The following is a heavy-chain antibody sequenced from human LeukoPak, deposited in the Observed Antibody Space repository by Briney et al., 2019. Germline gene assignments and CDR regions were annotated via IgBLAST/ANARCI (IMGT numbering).Heavy chain of an antibody. V-gene: IGHV1-2*02. J-gene: IGHJ4*02. CDR3: ARGWDYYAF. CDR2: INPKSGDT. CDR1: GYTFTDYY. D-gene: IGHD5-24*01. Sequence: ASVKVSCKASGYTFTDYYMHWVRQAPGQGLEWMGWINPKSGDTRYAQKFQGRVTMTRDTSITTAYMDLSSLRSDDTAVYYCARGWDYYAFWGQGTLVTVSS.